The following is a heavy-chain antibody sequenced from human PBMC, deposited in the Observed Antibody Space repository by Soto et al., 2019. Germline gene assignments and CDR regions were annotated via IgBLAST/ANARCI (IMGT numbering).Heavy chain of an antibody. D-gene: IGHD1-1*01. V-gene: IGHV3-33*01. CDR3: ARQSLGNIRLRGFDY. CDR2: IWYDGSEK. Sequence: QVQLVESGGGVVQPGRSLRLSCAASGFTFSDYGMHWVRQAPGKGLEWVAVIWYDGSEKYYADSVEGRFTISRDNSKNTLYLQMNSLRAEDTAVYYCARQSLGNIRLRGFDYWGQGALVTVSS. CDR1: GFTFSDYG. J-gene: IGHJ4*02.